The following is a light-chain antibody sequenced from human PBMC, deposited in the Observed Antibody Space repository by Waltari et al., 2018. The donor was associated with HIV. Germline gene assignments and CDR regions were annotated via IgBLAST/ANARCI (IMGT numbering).Light chain of an antibody. V-gene: IGLV1-47*01. CDR2: RNN. CDR1: STNIRSKD. CDR3: AAWGVSLTSYV. Sequence: QSVLTQPPSASKTSGQRVSSHCSGSSTNIRSKDVYWYRHLPGPAPKLLIYRNNQRPSGIPDRCSGSKSGTSASLAISGLQSGDEADYYCAAWGVSLTSYVFGTGTKLTVL. J-gene: IGLJ1*01.